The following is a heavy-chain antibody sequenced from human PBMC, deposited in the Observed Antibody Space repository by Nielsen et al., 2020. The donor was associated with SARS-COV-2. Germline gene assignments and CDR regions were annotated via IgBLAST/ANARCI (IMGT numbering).Heavy chain of an antibody. Sequence: SESLSLTCAVYGGSFSGYYWRWIRQPPGKGLEWIGEINHSGSTNYNPSLKSRVTISVDTSKNQFSLKLSSVTAADTAVYYCARETNIYCSGGSCYSRWFDPWGQGTLVTVSS. CDR3: ARETNIYCSGGSCYSRWFDP. CDR1: GGSFSGYY. D-gene: IGHD2-15*01. CDR2: INHSGST. J-gene: IGHJ5*02. V-gene: IGHV4-34*01.